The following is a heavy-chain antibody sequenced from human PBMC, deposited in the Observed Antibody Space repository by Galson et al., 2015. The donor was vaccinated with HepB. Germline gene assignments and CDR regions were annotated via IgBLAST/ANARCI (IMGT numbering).Heavy chain of an antibody. CDR1: GFTFTNYN. CDR3: AIDQGMYDSGGGAFDV. V-gene: IGHV1-18*04. J-gene: IGHJ3*01. Sequence: SVKVSCKDSGFTFTNYNIHWVRQAPGQGLEWVGWISAYSGFTNSAQKFQDRVTMTTDTSTSTAYLELRSLRSDDTAVYYCAIDQGMYDSGGGAFDVWGQGTMVTVSS. D-gene: IGHD3-22*01. CDR2: ISAYSGFT.